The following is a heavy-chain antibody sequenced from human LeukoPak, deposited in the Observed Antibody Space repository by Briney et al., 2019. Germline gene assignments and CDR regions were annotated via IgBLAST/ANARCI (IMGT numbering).Heavy chain of an antibody. V-gene: IGHV3-21*01. CDR2: ISSSSSYI. D-gene: IGHD3-22*01. J-gene: IGHJ6*02. CDR1: GFTFSSYS. Sequence: GGSLRLSCAASGFTFSSYSMNWVRQAPGKGLEWVSSISSSSSYIYYADSVKGRFTISRDNAKNSLYLQMNSLRAEDTAVYYCARGSGLYYYGMDVWGQGTTVTVSS. CDR3: ARGSGLYYYGMDV.